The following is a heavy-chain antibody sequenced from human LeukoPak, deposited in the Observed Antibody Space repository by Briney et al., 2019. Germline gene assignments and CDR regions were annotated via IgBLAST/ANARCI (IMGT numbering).Heavy chain of an antibody. CDR1: GFTFSTYN. Sequence: PGGSLRLSCAASGFTFSTYNMNWVRQAPGKGLEWVSYISSSSTTIYNADSVKGRFTISRDNSKNTLYLQMDSLRAEDTAVYHCARDSGSYLQPTDYWGQGTLVTVSS. D-gene: IGHD1-26*01. J-gene: IGHJ4*02. CDR3: ARDSGSYLQPTDY. CDR2: ISSSSTTI. V-gene: IGHV3-48*01.